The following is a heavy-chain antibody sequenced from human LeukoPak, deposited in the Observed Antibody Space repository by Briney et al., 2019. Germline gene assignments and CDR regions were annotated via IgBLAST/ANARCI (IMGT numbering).Heavy chain of an antibody. CDR2: IYSGGST. CDR1: GFTVSSNY. CDR3: ARVGATRTFYFDY. V-gene: IGHV3-53*01. J-gene: IGHJ4*02. Sequence: GGSLRLSCVASGFTVSSNYMSWVRQAPGKGLEWVSVIYSGGSTYYADSVKGRFTISRDNSKNTLYLQMNSLRAEDTAVYYCARVGATRTFYFDYWGQGTLVTVSS. D-gene: IGHD1-26*01.